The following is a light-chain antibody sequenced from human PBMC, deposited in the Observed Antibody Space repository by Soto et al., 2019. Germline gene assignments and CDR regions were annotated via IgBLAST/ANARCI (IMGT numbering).Light chain of an antibody. V-gene: IGKV1-8*01. CDR2: TAS. Sequence: AIRMTQSPSSFSASTGDRVTITCRASQGISSHFVWYQVKPGKAPRLLIYTASYLESVVPSRFSGSGAGTDFTITSSLLQDDYSAFYYRQQDFTYPLTFGGGTKVEIK. CDR1: QGISSH. J-gene: IGKJ4*01. CDR3: QQDFTYPLT.